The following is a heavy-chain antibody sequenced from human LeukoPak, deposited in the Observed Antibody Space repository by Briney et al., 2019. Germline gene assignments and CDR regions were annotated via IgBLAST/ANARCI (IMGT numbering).Heavy chain of an antibody. CDR1: GGSISSSGYY. J-gene: IGHJ3*01. CDR2: IYYSGST. V-gene: IGHV4-39*01. D-gene: IGHD3-10*01. Sequence: KASETLSLTCTVSGGSISSSGYYWGWIRRPPGKGLEWIESIYYSGSTYSNPSLKSRVTIFVDTSKNQFSLKLSSVTAADTAVCYGAGPLLWFDGITDVGSKGTTLT. CDR3: AGPLLWFDGITDV.